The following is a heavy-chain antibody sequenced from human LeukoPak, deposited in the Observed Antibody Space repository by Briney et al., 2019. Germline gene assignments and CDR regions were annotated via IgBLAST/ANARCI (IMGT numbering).Heavy chain of an antibody. V-gene: IGHV4-30-2*01. CDR2: IYHSGST. J-gene: IGHJ4*02. D-gene: IGHD6-6*01. Sequence: SETLSLTCTVSGGSISSGGYYWSWIRQPPGKGLEWIGYIYHSGSTYYNPSLKSRVTISVDRSKNQFSLKLSSVTAADTAVYYCTREYSSSSEDDYWGQETLVTVSS. CDR1: GGSISSGGYY. CDR3: TREYSSSSEDDY.